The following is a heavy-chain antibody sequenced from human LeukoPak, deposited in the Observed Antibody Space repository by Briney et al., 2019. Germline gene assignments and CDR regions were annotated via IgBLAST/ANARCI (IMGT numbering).Heavy chain of an antibody. CDR2: IYYSGST. CDR1: GGSISSISYY. D-gene: IGHD2-2*01. CDR3: ARLGYCSSTSCYLYYYMDV. Sequence: SETLSLTCTVSGGSISSISYYWGWIRQPPGKGLEWIGSIYYSGSTYYNPSLKSRVTISVDTSKNQFSLKLSSVTAADTAVYYCARLGYCSSTSCYLYYYMDVWGKGTTVTVSS. V-gene: IGHV4-39*01. J-gene: IGHJ6*03.